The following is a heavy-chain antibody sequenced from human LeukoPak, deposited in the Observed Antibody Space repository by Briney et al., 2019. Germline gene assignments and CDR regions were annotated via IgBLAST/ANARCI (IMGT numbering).Heavy chain of an antibody. D-gene: IGHD2-2*01. Sequence: GASVKVSCKASGGTFSSYAISWVRQAPGQGLEWMGGIIPIFGTANYAQKFQGGVTITTDESTSTAYMELSSLRSEDTAVYYCARDPWETVPAATGAFDIWGQGTMVTVSS. CDR3: ARDPWETVPAATGAFDI. V-gene: IGHV1-69*05. CDR2: IIPIFGTA. J-gene: IGHJ3*02. CDR1: GGTFSSYA.